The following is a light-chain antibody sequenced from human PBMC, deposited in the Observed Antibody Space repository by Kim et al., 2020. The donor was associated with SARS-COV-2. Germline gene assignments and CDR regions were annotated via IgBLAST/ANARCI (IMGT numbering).Light chain of an antibody. CDR3: QQYGYSPLT. CDR2: GTS. V-gene: IGKV3-20*01. Sequence: SPGQRATLSCRASQSISSNYLAWYQQKPGQAPRRLIYGTSSRATGSPDRLSGGGSGTDFSLTISRLEPEDFALYYCQQYGYSPLTFGQGTKVDIK. J-gene: IGKJ1*01. CDR1: QSISSNY.